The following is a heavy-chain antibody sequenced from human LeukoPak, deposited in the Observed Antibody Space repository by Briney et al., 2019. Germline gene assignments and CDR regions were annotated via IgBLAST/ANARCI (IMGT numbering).Heavy chain of an antibody. J-gene: IGHJ4*02. V-gene: IGHV3-23*01. CDR2: ISGSGGST. Sequence: PGGSLRLSCAASGFTFSSYSMNWVRQAPGKGLEWVSAISGSGGSTYYADSVKGRFTISRDNSKNTLYLQMNSLRAEDTAVYYCANLYSSGWYPNDYWGQGTLVTVSS. CDR3: ANLYSSGWYPNDY. CDR1: GFTFSSYS. D-gene: IGHD6-19*01.